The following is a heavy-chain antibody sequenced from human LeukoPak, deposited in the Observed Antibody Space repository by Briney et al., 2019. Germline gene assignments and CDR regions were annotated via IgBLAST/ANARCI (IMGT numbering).Heavy chain of an antibody. Sequence: GGSLRLSCAASGFTFSSYSMNWVRQAPGKGLERVSSISSSSSYIYYADSVKGRFTIPRDSAKNSLYLQMNSLRAEDTAVYYCARDQSYDRGYFDYWGQGTLVTVSS. CDR2: ISSSSSYI. J-gene: IGHJ4*02. V-gene: IGHV3-21*01. CDR3: ARDQSYDRGYFDY. CDR1: GFTFSSYS. D-gene: IGHD3-22*01.